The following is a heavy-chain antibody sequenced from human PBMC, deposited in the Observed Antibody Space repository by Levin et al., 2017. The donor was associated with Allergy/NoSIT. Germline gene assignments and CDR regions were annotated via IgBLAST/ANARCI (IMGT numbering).Heavy chain of an antibody. CDR2: IYNDGSTA. V-gene: IGHV3-74*01. Sequence: GGSLRLSCAASGFTFSSYWMYWVRQAPGKGLLWVSRIYNDGSTASYADSVKGRFTISRDNAQNTLYLQMNSLRAEDTAVYYCAREGSSSWTYFYGLDVWGQGATVTVSS. D-gene: IGHD6-13*01. CDR3: AREGSSSWTYFYGLDV. CDR1: GFTFSSYW. J-gene: IGHJ6*02.